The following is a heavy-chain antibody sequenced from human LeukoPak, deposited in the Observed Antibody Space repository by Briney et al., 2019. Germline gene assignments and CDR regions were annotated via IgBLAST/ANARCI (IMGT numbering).Heavy chain of an antibody. CDR3: ARDRDGSTWQLLNFMDV. Sequence: GGSLRLSCAASGFTLSNYAMGCVRQAPGKGLEWVSVIRVRDGSTKYADSVKDRFSISTDISNNTVFMQMSSLRGDDTAAYYCARDRDGSTWQLLNFMDVWGKGTTVTVSS. CDR2: IRVRDGST. CDR1: GFTLSNYA. D-gene: IGHD6-19*01. J-gene: IGHJ6*03. V-gene: IGHV3-23*01.